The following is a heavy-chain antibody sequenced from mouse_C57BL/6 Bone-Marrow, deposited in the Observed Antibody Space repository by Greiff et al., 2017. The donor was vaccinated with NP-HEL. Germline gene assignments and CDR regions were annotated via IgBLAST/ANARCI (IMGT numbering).Heavy chain of an antibody. J-gene: IGHJ1*03. CDR2: IWTGGGT. CDR3: ARIYYYGSSYPYWYVDV. Sequence: VQLVESGPGLVAPSQSLSITCTVSGFSLTSYAISWVRQPPGKGLEWLGVIWTGGGTNYNSALKSRLSISKDNSKSQVFLKMNSLQTDDTARYYCARIYYYGSSYPYWYVDVWGTGTTVTVSS. CDR1: GFSLTSYA. D-gene: IGHD1-1*01. V-gene: IGHV2-9-1*01.